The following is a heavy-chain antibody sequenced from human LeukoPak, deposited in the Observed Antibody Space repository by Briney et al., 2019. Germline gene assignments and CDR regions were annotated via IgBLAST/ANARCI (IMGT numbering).Heavy chain of an antibody. CDR2: THYSGTT. Sequence: SETLSLTCTVSGVSVSSSNNFWGWIRQPPGKGLEWIGSTHYSGTTYYIPSLKSRVTISVDTSKNQFSLKLSSVTAADAAVYYCARHEEEDGYNAKTFDSWGQGTLVTVSS. V-gene: IGHV4-39*01. J-gene: IGHJ4*02. CDR3: ARHEEEDGYNAKTFDS. CDR1: GVSVSSSNNF. D-gene: IGHD5-24*01.